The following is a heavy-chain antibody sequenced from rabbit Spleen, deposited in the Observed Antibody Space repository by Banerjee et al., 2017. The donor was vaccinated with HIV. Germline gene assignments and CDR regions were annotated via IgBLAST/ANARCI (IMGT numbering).Heavy chain of an antibody. D-gene: IGHD8-1*01. CDR1: GIDFSSYYY. V-gene: IGHV1S40*01. Sequence: QSLEESGGGLVKPGGTLTLTCKASGIDFSSYYYMCWVRQAPGKGLEWIACIGTSSGSTWYASWAKGRFIISKTSSTTVTLQMTSLTAADTATYFCARDAATSFSSYGMDLWGQGTLVTVS. CDR2: IGTSSGST. J-gene: IGHJ6*01. CDR3: ARDAATSFSSYGMDL.